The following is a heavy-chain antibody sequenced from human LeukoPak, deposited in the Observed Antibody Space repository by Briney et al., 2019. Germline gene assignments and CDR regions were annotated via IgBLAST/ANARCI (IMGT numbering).Heavy chain of an antibody. CDR3: AKARYGVVITLPLSSTKYNWFDP. CDR2: ISGSGGST. V-gene: IGHV3-23*01. Sequence: PGGSLRLSCAASGFTFSSYAMSWVRQAPGKGLEWVSAISGSGGSTYYADSVKGRFTISRDNSKNTLYLQMNSLRAEGTAVYYCAKARYGVVITLPLSSTKYNWFDPWGQGTLVTVSS. J-gene: IGHJ5*02. D-gene: IGHD3-22*01. CDR1: GFTFSSYA.